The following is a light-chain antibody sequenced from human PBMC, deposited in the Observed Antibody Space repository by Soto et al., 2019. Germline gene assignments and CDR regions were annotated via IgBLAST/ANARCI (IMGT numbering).Light chain of an antibody. J-gene: IGLJ3*02. Sequence: QSALTQPASVSGSPGQSITISCTGTSIDVGGYNYVSWYQQHPGKAPKLMIYEVSNRPSGVSDHFSGSKSGNTASLTISGLQAEDEADYYCNSYAGSNNLVFGGGTKLTVL. V-gene: IGLV2-14*01. CDR3: NSYAGSNNLV. CDR2: EVS. CDR1: SIDVGGYNY.